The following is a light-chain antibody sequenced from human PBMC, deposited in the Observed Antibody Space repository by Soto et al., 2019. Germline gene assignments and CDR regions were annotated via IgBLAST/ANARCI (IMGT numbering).Light chain of an antibody. CDR3: QQYKKWPRT. CDR2: DAS. J-gene: IGKJ1*01. V-gene: IGKV3-15*01. CDR1: QSVSSN. Sequence: EIVMTQAPATPSVSPGERAPPSCRASQSVSSNFAWYQQKPGQAPRLLIYDASTRATGIPARFSGSGSGTEFTLTISSLQSEDFAVYYCQQYKKWPRTFGHGTKVDIK.